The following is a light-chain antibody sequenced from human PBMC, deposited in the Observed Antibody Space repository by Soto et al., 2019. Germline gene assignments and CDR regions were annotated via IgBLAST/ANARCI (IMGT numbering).Light chain of an antibody. CDR2: GAS. CDR3: QVYGSSSKT. Sequence: EMVMTQSPATLSVSPGERATLSCRASQSVSSNLAWYQQKPGRAPRLLIYGASTRATGLPARFSGSGSGTDFTLTISRLEPEDFAVYFCQVYGSSSKTFGQGTKVDIK. J-gene: IGKJ1*01. CDR1: QSVSSN. V-gene: IGKV3-15*01.